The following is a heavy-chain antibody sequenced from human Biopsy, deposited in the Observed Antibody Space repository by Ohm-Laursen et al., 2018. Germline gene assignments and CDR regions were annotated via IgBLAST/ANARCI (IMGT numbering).Heavy chain of an antibody. J-gene: IGHJ5*02. CDR3: ARHPTGFWFDP. V-gene: IGHV4-39*01. CDR1: GGSISSSTTYY. CDR2: IYNTETT. Sequence: TLSLTCTVSGGSISSSTTYYWAWLRQPPGKGMVWIGSIYNTETTFYNPSLKSRVTISVDTSTNQFSLKVSSATAADTALYFCARHPTGFWFDPWGHGTLVTVSS.